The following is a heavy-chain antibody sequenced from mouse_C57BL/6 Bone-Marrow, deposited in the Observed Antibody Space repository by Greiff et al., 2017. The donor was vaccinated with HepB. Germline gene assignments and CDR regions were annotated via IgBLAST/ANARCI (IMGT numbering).Heavy chain of an antibody. CDR2: IDPSDSYT. J-gene: IGHJ2*01. CDR3: ARGGITTVEGDYFDY. V-gene: IGHV1-69*01. Sequence: QVQLKQPGAELVMPGASVKLSCKASGYTFTSYWMHWVKQRPGQGLEWIGEIDPSDSYTNYNQKFKGKSTLTVDKSSSTAYMQLSSLTSEDSAVYYCARGGITTVEGDYFDYWGQGTTLTVSS. D-gene: IGHD1-1*01. CDR1: GYTFTSYW.